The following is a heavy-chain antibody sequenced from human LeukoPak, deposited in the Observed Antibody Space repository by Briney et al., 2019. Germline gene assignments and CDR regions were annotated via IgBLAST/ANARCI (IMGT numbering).Heavy chain of an antibody. CDR1: GFTFSSYA. CDR2: ISGSGGST. CDR3: ARGILYPAFYFDY. J-gene: IGHJ4*02. Sequence: GGSLRLSCAASGFTFSSYAMSWVRQAPGKGLEWVSGISGSGGSTFYADSVKGRFTISRDNSKSTLFLQMYSLRAEDTAVYYCARGILYPAFYFDYWGQGTLVTVSS. V-gene: IGHV3-23*01. D-gene: IGHD3-3*02.